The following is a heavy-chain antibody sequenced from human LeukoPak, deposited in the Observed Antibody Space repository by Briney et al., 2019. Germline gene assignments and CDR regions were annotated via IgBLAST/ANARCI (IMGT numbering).Heavy chain of an antibody. CDR2: IIPILGIA. Sequence: SVKVSCKASGGTFSSYAISWVRQAPGQGLEWMGRIIPILGIANYAQKFQGRVTITADKSTSTAYMELSSLRSEDTAVYYCARVPRYYYDPYYFDYWGQGTLVTVSS. CDR3: ARVPRYYYDPYYFDY. D-gene: IGHD3-22*01. V-gene: IGHV1-69*04. CDR1: GGTFSSYA. J-gene: IGHJ4*02.